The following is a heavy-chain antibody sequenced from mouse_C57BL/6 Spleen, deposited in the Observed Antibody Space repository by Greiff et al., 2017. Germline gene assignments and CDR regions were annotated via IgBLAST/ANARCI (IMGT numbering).Heavy chain of an antibody. V-gene: IGHV5-12*01. CDR3: ARLMLPLWYFGV. CDR1: GFTFSDYY. J-gene: IGHJ1*03. D-gene: IGHD1-1*01. CDR2: ISNGGGST. Sequence: EVKLVESGGGLVQPGGSLKLSCAASGFTFSDYYMYWVRQTPEKRLEWVAYISNGGGSTYYPDTVKGRFTISRDNAKNPLYLQMSRLKSEDTAMYYCARLMLPLWYFGVWGTGTTVTVSS.